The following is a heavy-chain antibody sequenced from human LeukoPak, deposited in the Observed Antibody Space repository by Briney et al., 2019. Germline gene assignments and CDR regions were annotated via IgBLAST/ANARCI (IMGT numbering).Heavy chain of an antibody. CDR1: GFTFSSYA. D-gene: IGHD6-13*01. Sequence: PGGSLRLSCAASGFTFSSYAMHWVRQAPGKGLEWVAVISYDGSNKYYADSVKGRFTISRDNSKNTLYLQMNSLRTEDTALYYCTKDSGLKTAGIFDSWGQGTLVTVSS. CDR3: TKDSGLKTAGIFDS. CDR2: ISYDGSNK. V-gene: IGHV3-30-3*01. J-gene: IGHJ4*02.